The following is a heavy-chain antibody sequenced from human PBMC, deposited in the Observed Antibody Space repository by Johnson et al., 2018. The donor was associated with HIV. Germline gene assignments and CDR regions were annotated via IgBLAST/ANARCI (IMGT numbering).Heavy chain of an antibody. CDR1: VFTFSTYG. J-gene: IGHJ3*02. Sequence: QVQLVESGGGVVQPGRSLRLSCAASVFTFSTYGMHLVRQAPGTGLEWVAVISFDVSSKFYPNSLKGRFSISRANSKNTLYLQMNRLRAEDTAVYYCAREWLYGFDIWGQGTMVTVSS. D-gene: IGHD5-24*01. CDR2: ISFDVSSK. CDR3: AREWLYGFDI. V-gene: IGHV3-30*19.